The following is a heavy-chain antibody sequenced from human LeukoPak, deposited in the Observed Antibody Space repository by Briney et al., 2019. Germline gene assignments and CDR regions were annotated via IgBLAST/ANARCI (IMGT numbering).Heavy chain of an antibody. D-gene: IGHD5-12*01. V-gene: IGHV3-48*02. CDR1: GFTFSGYS. Sequence: GGSLRLSCAASGFTFSGYSMNWVRQAPGKGLEWVSYITSSSTTTYYADSVKGRFTISRDNAKNSLYLQMNSLRDEDTALYYCARNRAYAFDYRGQGTLVTVSS. CDR3: ARNRAYAFDY. CDR2: ITSSSTTT. J-gene: IGHJ4*02.